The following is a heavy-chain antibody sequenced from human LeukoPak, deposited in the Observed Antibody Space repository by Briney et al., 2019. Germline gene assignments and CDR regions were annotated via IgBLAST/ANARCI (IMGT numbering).Heavy chain of an antibody. V-gene: IGHV3-21*01. CDR2: ISSSSSYI. CDR3: ARVALATVTTSYYYYMDV. CDR1: GFTFSSYA. Sequence: GGSLRLSCAASGFTFSSYAMSWVRQAPGKGLEWVSSISSSSSYIYYADSVKGRFTISRDNAKNSLYLQMNSLRAEDTAVYYCARVALATVTTSYYYYMDVWGKGTTVTVSS. J-gene: IGHJ6*03. D-gene: IGHD4-11*01.